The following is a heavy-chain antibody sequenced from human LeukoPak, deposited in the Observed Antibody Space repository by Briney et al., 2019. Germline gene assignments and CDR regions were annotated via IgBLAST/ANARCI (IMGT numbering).Heavy chain of an antibody. CDR2: ISSSGDDI. Sequence: GGSLRLSCAASGFTFSDYYMSWIRQAPGKGLEWVAYISSSGDDIYYAESVKGRFTISRDNAKNALFLRMSSLRVEDTATYYCASDIVATSGDFWGQGTLVSVSS. J-gene: IGHJ4*02. CDR1: GFTFSDYY. V-gene: IGHV3-11*01. CDR3: ASDIVATSGDF. D-gene: IGHD5-12*01.